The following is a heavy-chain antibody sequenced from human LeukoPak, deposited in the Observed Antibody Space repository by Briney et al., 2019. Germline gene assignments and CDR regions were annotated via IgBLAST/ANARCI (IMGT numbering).Heavy chain of an antibody. Sequence: ASVTVSCKVSGYTRTEFSMHWVRQAPGKGLEWMGGFDPEDCETVYAQKFQGRVTMTQDTSTDTAYMELSSLRSEDTAVYYCATSRPTTGTTWPHPDAFDIWGQGTMVTVSS. V-gene: IGHV1-24*01. D-gene: IGHD1-1*01. CDR1: GYTRTEFS. CDR3: ATSRPTTGTTWPHPDAFDI. J-gene: IGHJ3*02. CDR2: FDPEDCET.